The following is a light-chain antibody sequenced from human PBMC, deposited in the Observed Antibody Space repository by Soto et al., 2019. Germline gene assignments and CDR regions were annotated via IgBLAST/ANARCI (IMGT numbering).Light chain of an antibody. J-gene: IGLJ1*01. CDR3: SSYAGANRV. V-gene: IGLV2-8*01. CDR1: SSGVGANNY. CDR2: EVT. Sequence: QSALTQPPSASGSPGQSVTISCTGTSSGVGANNYVSWYQQHTGKAPKLMIYEVTKRPSGVPDRFSGSKSGNTASLTVSGLQAEDEADYYCSSYAGANRVFGTGTKLTVL.